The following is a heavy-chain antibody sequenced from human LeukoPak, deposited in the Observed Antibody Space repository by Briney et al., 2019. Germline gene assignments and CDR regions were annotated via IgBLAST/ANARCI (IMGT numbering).Heavy chain of an antibody. Sequence: PSETLSLTCTVSGGSISSSTYYWGWIRQPPGKGLELIGSKYYSGNSYYNPPLKSRVSISVDTSKNQFSLKLSSVTAADTAVYYCARLYYYYGMDVWGQGTTVTVSS. CDR1: GGSISSSTYY. CDR3: ARLYYYYGMDV. V-gene: IGHV4-39*01. CDR2: KYYSGNS. J-gene: IGHJ6*02.